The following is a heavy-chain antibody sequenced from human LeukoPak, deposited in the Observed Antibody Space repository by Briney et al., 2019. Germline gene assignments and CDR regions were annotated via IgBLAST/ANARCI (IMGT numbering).Heavy chain of an antibody. V-gene: IGHV1-2*02. J-gene: IGHJ4*02. D-gene: IGHD3-10*01. Sequence: ASVKVSCKASGYTFTGYYMHWVRQAPGQGLEWMGWINPNSGGTNYAQKFQGRVTMTRDTSISTAYMELSRLRSDDTAVYYCARAEFTYGSGSYYNAPDYWGQGTLVTVSS. CDR1: GYTFTGYY. CDR3: ARAEFTYGSGSYYNAPDY. CDR2: INPNSGGT.